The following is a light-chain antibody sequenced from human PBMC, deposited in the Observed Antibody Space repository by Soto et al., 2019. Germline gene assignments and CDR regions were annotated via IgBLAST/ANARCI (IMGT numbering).Light chain of an antibody. V-gene: IGKV3-20*01. CDR1: QSVTSSY. CDR3: QQYGSSPPLT. Sequence: EIVLTQSPGTLSLSPGEGATLSCRASQSVTSSYLAWFQQKPGQAPRLLIYGASSRATGIPDRFSGSGSGTDFTLSISRLEPEDFAVYYCQQYGSSPPLTFGQGTKVEIK. J-gene: IGKJ1*01. CDR2: GAS.